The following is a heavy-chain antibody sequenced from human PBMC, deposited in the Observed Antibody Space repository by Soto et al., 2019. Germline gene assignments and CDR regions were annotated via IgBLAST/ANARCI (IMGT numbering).Heavy chain of an antibody. CDR2: IIPIFGTA. CDR3: ARDTLMAAGD. J-gene: IGHJ4*02. Sequence: GASVKVSCKASGGTFSSYAISWVRQAPGQRLEWMGGIIPIFGTANYAQKFQGRVTITADESTSTAYMELSSLRSEDTAVYYCARDTLMAAGDWGKGTLVTLSS. V-gene: IGHV1-69*13. CDR1: GGTFSSYA. D-gene: IGHD6-25*01.